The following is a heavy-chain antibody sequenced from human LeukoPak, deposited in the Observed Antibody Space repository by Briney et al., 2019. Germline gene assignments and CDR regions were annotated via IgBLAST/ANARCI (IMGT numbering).Heavy chain of an antibody. J-gene: IGHJ4*02. CDR1: GYTFTSYY. Sequence: GASVKVSCKASGYTFTSYYINWVRLAPGQGLEWMGWISACNGNTKYAQKLQGRVTMTTDTSTSTAYMDLRSLRSDDTAVYYCARGLGGSGSYSLTFDSWGRGTLVTVSS. V-gene: IGHV1-18*01. CDR3: ARGLGGSGSYSLTFDS. CDR2: ISACNGNT. D-gene: IGHD1-26*01.